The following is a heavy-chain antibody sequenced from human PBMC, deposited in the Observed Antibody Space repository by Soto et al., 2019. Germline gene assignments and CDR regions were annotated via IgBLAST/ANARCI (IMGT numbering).Heavy chain of an antibody. CDR2: IIPIFGTA. D-gene: IGHD3-16*01. V-gene: IGHV1-69*01. CDR3: GRERGGWATGYYSYTYVGDV. CDR1: GGTFSSYA. Sequence: QVQLVQSGAEVKKPGSSVKVSCKASGGTFSSYAISWVRQAPGQGLEWMGGIIPIFGTANYAQKFQGRVTIPANEPTNKAKREEGGRESEDTAFYYCGRERGGWATGYYSYTYVGDVGAKGPTVPVP. J-gene: IGHJ6*04.